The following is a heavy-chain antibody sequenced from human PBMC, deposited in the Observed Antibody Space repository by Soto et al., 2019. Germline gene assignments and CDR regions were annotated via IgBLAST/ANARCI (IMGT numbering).Heavy chain of an antibody. Sequence: QVQLQESGPGLVKPSQTLSLTCTVSGGSISSGGYYWSWIRQHPGKGLEWTGYIYYSGSTYYNPSLKSRVTISVDTSKNQFSLKLSSVTAADTAVYYCARAPKLGYCSGGSCYAYYFDYWGQGTLVTVSS. CDR2: IYYSGST. CDR1: GGSISSGGYY. D-gene: IGHD2-15*01. J-gene: IGHJ4*02. CDR3: ARAPKLGYCSGGSCYAYYFDY. V-gene: IGHV4-31*03.